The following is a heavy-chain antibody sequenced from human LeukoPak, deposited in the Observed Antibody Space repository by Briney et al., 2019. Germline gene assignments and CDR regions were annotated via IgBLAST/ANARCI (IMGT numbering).Heavy chain of an antibody. V-gene: IGHV1-3*01. CDR1: GYTFTSYA. J-gene: IGHJ4*02. Sequence: ASVKVSCTASGYTFTSYAMHWVRQAPGQRLEWMGWINAGNGNTKHSQKFQGRVTITRDTSASTAYMELSSLRSEDTAVYYCARDFDYGSGPLDYWGQGTLVTVSS. CDR2: INAGNGNT. CDR3: ARDFDYGSGPLDY. D-gene: IGHD3-10*01.